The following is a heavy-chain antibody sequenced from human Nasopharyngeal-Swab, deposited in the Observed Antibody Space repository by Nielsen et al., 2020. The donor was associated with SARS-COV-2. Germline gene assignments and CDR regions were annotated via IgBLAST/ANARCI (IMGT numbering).Heavy chain of an antibody. CDR3: AKSGSGYSPDKLYYMDV. CDR2: ISGSGGST. CDR1: RFTFSSYA. D-gene: IGHD6-13*01. Sequence: GGSLRLSCAASRFTFSSYAMSWVRQAPGKGLEWVSAISGSGGSTYYADSVKGRFTISRDNSKNTLYLQMNSLRAEDTAVYYCAKSGSGYSPDKLYYMDVWGKGTTVTVSS. V-gene: IGHV3-23*01. J-gene: IGHJ6*03.